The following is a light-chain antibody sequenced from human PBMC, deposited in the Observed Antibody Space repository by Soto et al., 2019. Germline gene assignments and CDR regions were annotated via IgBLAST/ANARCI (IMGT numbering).Light chain of an antibody. CDR1: SSDVGGYNY. CDR3: SSYAGSNNFV. Sequence: QAVVTQPPSVSGSPGQSVTIYCTGTSSDVGGYNYVSWYQQHPGKAPKLMIYEVSKRPSGVPDRFSGSKSGNTASLTVSGLQAEDEADYYCSSYAGSNNFVFGGGTKLTVL. J-gene: IGLJ2*01. CDR2: EVS. V-gene: IGLV2-8*01.